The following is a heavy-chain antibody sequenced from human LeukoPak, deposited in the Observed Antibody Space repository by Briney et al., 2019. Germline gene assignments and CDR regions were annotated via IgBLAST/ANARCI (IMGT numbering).Heavy chain of an antibody. CDR2: IYTSGST. J-gene: IGHJ5*02. D-gene: IGHD3-22*01. CDR3: ARAAGERSSGYYYKWFDP. V-gene: IGHV4-4*07. Sequence: SETLSLTCSVSGCSISSYYWSWIRQPAGKGLEWIGRIYTSGSTNYNPSLKSRVTISVDRSKNQFSLKLGSVTAADTAVYYCARAAGERSSGYYYKWFDPWGQGTLVTVSS. CDR1: GCSISSYY.